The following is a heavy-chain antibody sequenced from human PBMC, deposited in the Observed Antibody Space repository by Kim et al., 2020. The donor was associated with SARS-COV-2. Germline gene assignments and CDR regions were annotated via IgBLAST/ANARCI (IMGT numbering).Heavy chain of an antibody. J-gene: IGHJ4*02. V-gene: IGHV4-4*07. D-gene: IGHD3-10*01. Sequence: PPLKSRVTMSVDTSNNQFSLKLSSVTAADTAVYFCARAHYYASAWYYFDYWGQGTLVTVSS. CDR3: ARAHYYASAWYYFDY.